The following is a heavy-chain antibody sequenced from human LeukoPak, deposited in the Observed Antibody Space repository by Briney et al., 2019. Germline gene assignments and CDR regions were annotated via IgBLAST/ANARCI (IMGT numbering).Heavy chain of an antibody. D-gene: IGHD3-10*01. CDR3: ARGRYYGSGSYLDY. V-gene: IGHV3-30*04. Sequence: GGSLRLSCAASGFTFSSYAVHWVRQAPGKGLEWVAVISYDGSNKYYADSVKGRFTISRDNSKNTLYLQMNSLRAEDTAVYYCARGRYYGSGSYLDYWGQGTLVTVSS. CDR1: GFTFSSYA. J-gene: IGHJ4*02. CDR2: ISYDGSNK.